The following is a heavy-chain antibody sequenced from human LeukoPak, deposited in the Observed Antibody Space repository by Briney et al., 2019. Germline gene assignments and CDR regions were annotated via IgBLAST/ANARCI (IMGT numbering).Heavy chain of an antibody. Sequence: GGSLRLSCAATGFTFSNYWMNWVRQAPGKGLEWVANIKQDGSEIHYADSVEGRFTISRDNAKTSLYLQMTSLRGDDTAVYYCVRGHGWLTAKWGQGTLVTVSS. J-gene: IGHJ4*02. D-gene: IGHD6-19*01. CDR1: GFTFSNYW. V-gene: IGHV3-7*01. CDR2: IKQDGSEI. CDR3: VRGHGWLTAK.